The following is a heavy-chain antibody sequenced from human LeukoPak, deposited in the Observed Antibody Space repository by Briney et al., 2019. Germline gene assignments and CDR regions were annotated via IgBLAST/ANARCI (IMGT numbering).Heavy chain of an antibody. Sequence: EAPVKVSCKASAYTFTGYYLHWVRQAPGQGPEWVGWIDPNNGDTEYAQEFQGRVTTTRVRSISTAYMELSRLTSDDTAVYYCARRSRNGLDAFDIWGQGTMVTVSS. J-gene: IGHJ3*02. D-gene: IGHD2-8*01. CDR1: AYTFTGYY. CDR2: IDPNNGDT. V-gene: IGHV1-2*02. CDR3: ARRSRNGLDAFDI.